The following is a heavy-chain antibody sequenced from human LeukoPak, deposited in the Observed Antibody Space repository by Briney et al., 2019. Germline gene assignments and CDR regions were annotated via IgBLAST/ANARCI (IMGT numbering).Heavy chain of an antibody. D-gene: IGHD7-27*01. CDR1: GFTFSSYG. CDR2: IWYDGSNK. CDR3: AIDPNWGTHS. Sequence: GGSLRLSCAASGFTFSSYGMHWVRQAPGKGLEWVAVIWYDGSNKYYADSVKGRFTISRDNSKNALYLQMSSLRVEDTAVYYCAIDPNWGTHSWGQGVLVTVSS. V-gene: IGHV3-33*01. J-gene: IGHJ4*02.